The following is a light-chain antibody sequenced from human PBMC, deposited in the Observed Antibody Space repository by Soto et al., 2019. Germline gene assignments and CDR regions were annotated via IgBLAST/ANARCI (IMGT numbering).Light chain of an antibody. CDR2: DNN. CDR3: SSYTRSSTVL. V-gene: IGLV1-51*01. J-gene: IGLJ2*01. CDR1: SSNIGNNY. Sequence: QAVLTQPPSVSAAPGQKVTISCSGSSSNIGNNYVSWYQQLPGTAPKLLISDNNKRPSGIPDRFSGSKSGTSATLGITGLQTGDEADYYCSSYTRSSTVLFGGGTKLTVL.